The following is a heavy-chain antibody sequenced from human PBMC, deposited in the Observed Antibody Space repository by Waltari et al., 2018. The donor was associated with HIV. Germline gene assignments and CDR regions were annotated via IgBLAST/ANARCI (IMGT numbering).Heavy chain of an antibody. CDR2: INPNSGGT. J-gene: IGHJ5*02. V-gene: IGHV1-2*02. Sequence: QVQLVQSGAEVKKPGASVKVSCKASGYTFTGYYMHWARQAPGQGVEWMGRINPNSGGTNNAQKCQGRVTMTRDTSISTAYMELSRLRSDDTAVYYCARGPPYYYGLGSPGGGWFDPWGQGTLVTVSS. CDR3: ARGPPYYYGLGSPGGGWFDP. D-gene: IGHD3-10*01. CDR1: GYTFTGYY.